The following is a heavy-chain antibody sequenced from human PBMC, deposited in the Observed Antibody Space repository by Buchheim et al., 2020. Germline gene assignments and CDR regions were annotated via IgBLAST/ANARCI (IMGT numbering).Heavy chain of an antibody. CDR3: ARRRGDHTHYYFDN. J-gene: IGHJ4*02. V-gene: IGHV3-7*01. CDR1: GFTFTTYW. D-gene: IGHD5-24*01. CDR2: IKQDGSEK. Sequence: EVQLVESGGGLVQPGGSLRLSCGASGFTFTTYWMSWVRQAPGKGLEWLANIKQDGSEKYYVDSVKGRFTISRDNAKNSLYLQMNSLRAGDTAVYYCARRRGDHTHYYFDNWGQGTL.